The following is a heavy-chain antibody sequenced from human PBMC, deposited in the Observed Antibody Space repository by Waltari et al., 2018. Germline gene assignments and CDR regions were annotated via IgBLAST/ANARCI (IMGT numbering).Heavy chain of an antibody. D-gene: IGHD2-2*01. V-gene: IGHV4-4*02. CDR3: AGDRAIGLFFDY. J-gene: IGHJ4*02. Sequence: QVQLQESGQGLVKPSGTLSLTCAVSGDSISGNYWWSWVRQSPEKGLDWIGQVHHSGKTHYNPSLQSRVTIALDKPKNQFSLNLNSVTAADTAVYYCAGDRAIGLFFDYWGRGTLVTVSS. CDR1: GDSISGNYW. CDR2: VHHSGKT.